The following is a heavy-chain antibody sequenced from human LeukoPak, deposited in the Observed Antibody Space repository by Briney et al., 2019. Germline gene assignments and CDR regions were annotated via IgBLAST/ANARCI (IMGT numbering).Heavy chain of an antibody. V-gene: IGHV5-51*01. D-gene: IGHD1-1*01. CDR2: IYPGDSDT. CDR3: ARLDVQGRGRESPARIDPNHDAFDI. CDR1: GYSFTSYW. J-gene: IGHJ3*02. Sequence: GESLKISCKGSGYSFTSYWIGWVRQMPGKGLEWMGIIYPGDSDTRYSPSFQGQVTISADKSISTAYLQWSSLKASDTAMYYCARLDVQGRGRESPARIDPNHDAFDIWGQGTLVTVSS.